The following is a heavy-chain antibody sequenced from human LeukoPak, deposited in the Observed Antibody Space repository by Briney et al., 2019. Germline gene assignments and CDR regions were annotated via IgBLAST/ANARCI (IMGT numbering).Heavy chain of an antibody. D-gene: IGHD6-13*01. CDR2: IIPIFGTA. CDR3: ARGQQLDLYYFDY. V-gene: IGHV1-69*05. J-gene: IGHJ4*02. CDR1: GGTFSSYA. Sequence: ASVKVSCKASGGTFSSYAISWLRQAPGQGLEWMGGIIPIFGTANYAQKFQGRVTITTDESTSTAYMELSSLRSEDTAVYYCARGQQLDLYYFDYWGQGTLVTVSS.